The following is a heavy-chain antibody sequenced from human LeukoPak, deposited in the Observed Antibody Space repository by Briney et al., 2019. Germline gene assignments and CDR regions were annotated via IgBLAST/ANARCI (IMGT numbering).Heavy chain of an antibody. V-gene: IGHV1-2*06. Sequence: ASVKVSCKASGYTFTGYYKHWVRQAPGQGLEWMGRINPNSGGTNYAQKFQGRVTMTRDTSISTAYVELSRLRSDDTAVYYCASDSVAGSAFDIWGQGTMVTVSS. CDR3: ASDSVAGSAFDI. CDR1: GYTFTGYY. D-gene: IGHD6-19*01. J-gene: IGHJ3*02. CDR2: INPNSGGT.